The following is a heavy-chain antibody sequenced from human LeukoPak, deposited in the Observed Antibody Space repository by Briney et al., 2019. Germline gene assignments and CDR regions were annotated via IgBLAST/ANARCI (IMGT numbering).Heavy chain of an antibody. V-gene: IGHV4-4*02. D-gene: IGHD5-12*01. CDR1: GGSISSSNW. CDR3: AIIYSGYDLDY. CDR2: IYLRGNT. Sequence: SGTLSLTCAISGGSISSSNWWTWVRQPPGKGLEWVGEIYLRGNTNYNPSLESRVTISVDTSKNQFSLKLSSVTAADTAVYYCAIIYSGYDLDYWGQGTLVTVSS. J-gene: IGHJ4*02.